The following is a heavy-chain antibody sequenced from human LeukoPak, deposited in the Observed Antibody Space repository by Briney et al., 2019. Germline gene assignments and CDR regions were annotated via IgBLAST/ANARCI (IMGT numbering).Heavy chain of an antibody. J-gene: IGHJ6*02. CDR3: ARGGGGLRFLEWLPHYYYYGMDV. Sequence: GGSLRLSCAASGFTFSGYGMHWVRQAPGKGLEWVAVIWYDGSNKYYADSVKGRFTISRDNSKNTLYLQMNSLRAEDTAVYYCARGGGGLRFLEWLPHYYYYGMDVWGQGTTVTVSS. CDR1: GFTFSGYG. CDR2: IWYDGSNK. V-gene: IGHV3-33*01. D-gene: IGHD3-3*01.